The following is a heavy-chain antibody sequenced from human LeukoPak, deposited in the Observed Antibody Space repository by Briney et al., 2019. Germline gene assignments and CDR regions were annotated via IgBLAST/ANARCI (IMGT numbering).Heavy chain of an antibody. J-gene: IGHJ3*01. CDR1: GFTFSDYY. Sequence: GSLRLSCAASGFTFSDYYWSWIRQPPGKGLEWIGFIHYSGSTNYNPSLKSRVTISVDSYKKQVSLKLNSVTAADTAVYYCARAPPGYFDWLFSAFDLWGQGTMVTVSS. D-gene: IGHD3-9*01. CDR2: IHYSGST. V-gene: IGHV4-59*01. CDR3: ARAPPGYFDWLFSAFDL.